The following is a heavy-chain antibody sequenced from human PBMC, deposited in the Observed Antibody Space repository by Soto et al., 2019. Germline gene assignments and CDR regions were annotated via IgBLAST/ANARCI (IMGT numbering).Heavy chain of an antibody. CDR3: ARDRDYSHTDADIDY. CDR1: GYNFNNYG. CDR2: ISGYNGYT. D-gene: IGHD3-16*01. Sequence: QVQLMQSGAEVRRPGTSMRISCTTSGYNFNNYGIIWVRQAPGQGLEGMGWISGYNGYTKYAQNFEDRVTLSTDPPTSTAFLELRNLRSGDTALYFCARDRDYSHTDADIDYWGQGTLGTVSS. J-gene: IGHJ4*02. V-gene: IGHV1-18*01.